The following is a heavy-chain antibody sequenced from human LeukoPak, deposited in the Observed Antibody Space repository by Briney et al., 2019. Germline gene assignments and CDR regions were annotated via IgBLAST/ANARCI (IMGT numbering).Heavy chain of an antibody. CDR1: GFTFSSYS. Sequence: GSLRLSCAASGFTFSSYSMNWVRQAPGKGLEWIGYIYYSGSTNYNPSLKSRVTISVDTSKNQFSLKLSSVTAADTAVYYCARVLVPSYDAFDIWGQGTMVTVSS. CDR3: ARVLVPSYDAFDI. J-gene: IGHJ3*02. CDR2: IYYSGST. D-gene: IGHD1-26*01. V-gene: IGHV4-59*01.